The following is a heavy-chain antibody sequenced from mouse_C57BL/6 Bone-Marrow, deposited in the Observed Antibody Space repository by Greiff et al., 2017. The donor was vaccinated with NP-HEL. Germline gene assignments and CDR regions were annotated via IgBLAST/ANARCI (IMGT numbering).Heavy chain of an antibody. J-gene: IGHJ4*01. V-gene: IGHV1-4*01. CDR2: INPSSGYT. Sequence: VKLQESGAELARPGASVKMSCKASGYTFTSYTMHWVKQRPGQGLEWIGYINPSSGYTKYNQKFKDKATLTADKSSSTAYMQLSSLTSEDSAVYYCAKLRRYAMDYWGQGTSVTVSS. D-gene: IGHD2-4*01. CDR3: AKLRRYAMDY. CDR1: GYTFTSYT.